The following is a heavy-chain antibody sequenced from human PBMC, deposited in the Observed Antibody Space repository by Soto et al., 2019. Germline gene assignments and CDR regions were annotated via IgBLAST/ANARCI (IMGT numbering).Heavy chain of an antibody. CDR3: ARAGHYYDSSGYAM. CDR2: ISAYNGNT. CDR1: GYTFGTSG. D-gene: IGHD3-22*01. Sequence: QAKLVQSGAEVKKPGTSMKVSCKASGYTFGTSGISWIRQAPGQGLEWMGWISAYNGNTNYEQKLQDRVTTTTNTTTKRAELELRSLRFDDTAVYYWARAGHYYDSSGYAMWGQGTMVTVSS. V-gene: IGHV1-18*01. J-gene: IGHJ4*02.